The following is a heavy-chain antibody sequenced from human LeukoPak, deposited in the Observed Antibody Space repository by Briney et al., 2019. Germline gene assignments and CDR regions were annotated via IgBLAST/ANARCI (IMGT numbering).Heavy chain of an antibody. V-gene: IGHV4-38-2*01. CDR1: GYSIRSGYY. J-gene: IGHJ4*02. D-gene: IGHD1-26*01. Sequence: NSSDTLSLTCAVSGYSIRSGYYWGWIRQPPGKGLEWIGRVFSGNTHYNPSLKSRVTISVDTSKNQFYLDLSSVTAADTAVYYCARLRGSYYYFESWGQGTLVTDSS. CDR2: VFSGNT. CDR3: ARLRGSYYYFES.